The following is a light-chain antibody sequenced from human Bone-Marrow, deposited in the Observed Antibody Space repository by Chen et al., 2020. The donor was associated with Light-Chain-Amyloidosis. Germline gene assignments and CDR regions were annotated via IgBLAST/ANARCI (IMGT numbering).Light chain of an antibody. V-gene: IGLV3-21*02. Sequence: SYVLTQPSSVSVAPGQTATIACGGNNIGSTSVHWYQQTPGQAPLLVVYDDSDRPAGIPERLSGSNSENTATLTISRVGAGDEADYYCQVWDRSSGRPVFGGGTKLTVL. CDR1: NIGSTS. J-gene: IGLJ3*02. CDR3: QVWDRSSGRPV. CDR2: DDS.